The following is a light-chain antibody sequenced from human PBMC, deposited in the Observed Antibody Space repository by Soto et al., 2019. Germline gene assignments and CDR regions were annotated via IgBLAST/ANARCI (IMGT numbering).Light chain of an antibody. J-gene: IGLJ2*01. V-gene: IGLV1-40*01. CDR1: SSNIGAGYE. CDR2: GNI. CDR3: QSYDSSLSGVV. Sequence: QSVLTQPPSVSVAPGQRVTISCTGSSSNIGAGYEVHWYQQLPGTAPKLLIYGNIYRPSGVPDRFSGSKSGTSVPLAITGLQAEDEADYHCQSYDSSLSGVVFGGGTQLPVL.